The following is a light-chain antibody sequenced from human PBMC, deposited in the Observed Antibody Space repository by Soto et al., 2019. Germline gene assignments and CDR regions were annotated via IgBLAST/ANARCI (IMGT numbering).Light chain of an antibody. V-gene: IGKV2-30*02. CDR2: KVS. CDR1: QSLVHSDGNTH. J-gene: IGKJ2*01. CDR3: MHGTHWPYT. Sequence: DVVMTQSPLSLPVTLGQPASISCRSTQSLVHSDGNTHLNWFQQRPGQSPRRLICKVSNRDSGVPDRFRGSASGTDFTLKISSVEAEDVGVYSCMHGTHWPYTFGQGTKLEIK.